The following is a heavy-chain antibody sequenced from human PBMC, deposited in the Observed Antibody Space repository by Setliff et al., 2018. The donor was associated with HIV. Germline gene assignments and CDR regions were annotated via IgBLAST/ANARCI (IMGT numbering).Heavy chain of an antibody. V-gene: IGHV1-18*01. J-gene: IGHJ4*02. Sequence: ASVKVSCKASGYTFTRYDFTWVRQAPGQGLEWMGWISAYSANTNYAQKLQGRVTMTTDTSTSTAYMELRSLRSDDTAVYYCARGYCTNGVCQSFDYWGQGTLVTVSS. CDR2: ISAYSANT. D-gene: IGHD2-8*01. CDR1: GYTFTRYD. CDR3: ARGYCTNGVCQSFDY.